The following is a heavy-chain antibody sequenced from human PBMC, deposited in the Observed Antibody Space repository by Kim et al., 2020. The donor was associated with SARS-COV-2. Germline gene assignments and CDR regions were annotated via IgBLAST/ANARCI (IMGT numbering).Heavy chain of an antibody. CDR3: ARSGDESAYRPMHY. CDR1: GFNFGGFW. D-gene: IGHD2-2*02. J-gene: IGHJ4*02. CDR2: VNRDGSEK. Sequence: GGSLRLSCETSGFNFGGFWMNWVRQAPGKGPEWVASVNRDGSEKYHVDSVKGRFTIFRDNARNSLHLQMVSLRAEDTALYFCARSGDESAYRPMHYWGQG. V-gene: IGHV3-7*01.